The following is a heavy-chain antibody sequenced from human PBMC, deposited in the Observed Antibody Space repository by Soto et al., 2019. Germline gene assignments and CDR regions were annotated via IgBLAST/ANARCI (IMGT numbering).Heavy chain of an antibody. Sequence: LRLSCAASGFSFSNAWLSWVRQAPGKGLEWVGRIKSRADGGTTDYTAPVKGRFAISRDDSKNTLYLQMNSLKTEDTAVYYCTTGSTSTKNYWGQGTLVTVSS. D-gene: IGHD3-10*01. CDR2: IKSRADGGTT. J-gene: IGHJ4*02. CDR1: GFSFSNAW. CDR3: TTGSTSTKNY. V-gene: IGHV3-15*01.